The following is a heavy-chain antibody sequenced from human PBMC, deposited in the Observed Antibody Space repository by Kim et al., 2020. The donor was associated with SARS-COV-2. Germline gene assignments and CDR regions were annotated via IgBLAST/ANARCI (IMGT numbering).Heavy chain of an antibody. CDR2: ISSSSSYI. J-gene: IGHJ4*02. V-gene: IGHV3-21*01. CDR3: ARDWGVIAAAGIGELDY. CDR1: GFTFSSYS. D-gene: IGHD6-13*01. Sequence: GGSLRLSCAASGFTFSSYSMNWVRQAPGKGLEWVSSISSSSSYIYYADSVKGRFTISRDNAKNSLYLQMNSLRAEDTAVYYCARDWGVIAAAGIGELDYWGQGTLVTVPS.